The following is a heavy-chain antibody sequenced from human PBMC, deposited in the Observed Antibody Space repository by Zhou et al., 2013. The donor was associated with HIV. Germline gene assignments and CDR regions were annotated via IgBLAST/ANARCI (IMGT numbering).Heavy chain of an antibody. D-gene: IGHD3-22*01. J-gene: IGHJ5*02. V-gene: IGHV1-69*12. CDR1: GGTFSSDA. Sequence: QVQLVQSGAEVKKPGSSVKVSCKASGGTFSSDALSWVRQAPGQGLEWMGGIIPMFNTTNYVQKFQGRITITADESTGTAHMELSSLKSEDTAVYYCARDLEDDSSGYYTSGVLNWFDPWGQGTLVTVSS. CDR3: ARDLEDDSSGYYTSGVLNWFDP. CDR2: IIPMFNTT.